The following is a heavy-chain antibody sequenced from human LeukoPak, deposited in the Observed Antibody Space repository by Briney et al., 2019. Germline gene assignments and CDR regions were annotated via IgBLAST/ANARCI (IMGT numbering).Heavy chain of an antibody. CDR3: ARGFTKLAFDI. V-gene: IGHV4-4*07. Sequence: PSEALSLTCTVSGGSISSYYWSWIRQPAGKGLEWIGRIYTSGSTNYNPSLKSRVTMSVDTSKNQFSLTLSSVTAADTAVYYCARGFTKLAFDIWGQGTMVTVSS. CDR2: IYTSGST. J-gene: IGHJ3*02. D-gene: IGHD3-9*01. CDR1: GGSISSYY.